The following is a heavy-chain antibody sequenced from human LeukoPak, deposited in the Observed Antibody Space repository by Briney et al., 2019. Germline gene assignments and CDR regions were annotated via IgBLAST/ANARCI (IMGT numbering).Heavy chain of an antibody. CDR3: ARGSHQDYFGSMTYLFDY. CDR1: GFTFSYYA. D-gene: IGHD3-10*01. J-gene: IGHJ4*02. V-gene: IGHV3-30*04. Sequence: GGSLRLSCVASGFTFSYYAMNWVRQAPGKGLEWVTLISHDGRNKNYADSVKGRFTISRDNSKRTLYLEVNSLRTEDTAVYYCARGSHQDYFGSMTYLFDYWGQGTLVTVSS. CDR2: ISHDGRNK.